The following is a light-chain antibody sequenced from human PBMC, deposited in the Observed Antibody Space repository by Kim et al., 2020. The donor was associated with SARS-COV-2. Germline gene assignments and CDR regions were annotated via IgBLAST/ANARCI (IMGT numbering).Light chain of an antibody. J-gene: IGKJ2*01. CDR3: QQYGTSPPYT. CDR1: QSVTGSF. Sequence: CPGERATHACRASQSVTGSFLAWYQQKPGQAPRLLIHGASSRATGIPDRFSGSGSGTDFTLTISRLEPEDFAVYYCQQYGTSPPYTFGQGTKLEI. V-gene: IGKV3-20*01. CDR2: GAS.